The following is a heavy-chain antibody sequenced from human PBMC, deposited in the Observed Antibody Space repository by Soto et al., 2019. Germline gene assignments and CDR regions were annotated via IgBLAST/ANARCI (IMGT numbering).Heavy chain of an antibody. CDR3: ARDLLSHHGMDV. D-gene: IGHD2-2*01. V-gene: IGHV1-69*06. J-gene: IGHJ6*02. CDR2: IIPIFGTA. Sequence: QVQLVQSGAAVKKTGSSVKVACKASGGTFSSYAISWVLQSPGHGLEWMGGIIPIFGTAKYVQKCQGRVTITADKSTSTAYVELSSLRSEDTAVYYWARDLLSHHGMDVCGQGTTVTVSS. CDR1: GGTFSSYA.